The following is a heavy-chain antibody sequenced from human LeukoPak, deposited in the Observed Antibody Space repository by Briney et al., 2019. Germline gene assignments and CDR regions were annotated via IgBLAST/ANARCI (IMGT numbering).Heavy chain of an antibody. J-gene: IGHJ4*02. CDR3: AKDGVGGADGRFGTRFDY. CDR1: GFTFSSYA. V-gene: IGHV3-23*01. D-gene: IGHD3-10*01. Sequence: GGSLRLSCAASGFTFSSYAMNWVRQAPGKGLEWVSAISTSGGGTYYADSVKGRFTISRDNSKNTLYLQMNSLRAEDTAVYYCAKDGVGGADGRFGTRFDYWGQGTLVTVSS. CDR2: ISTSGGGT.